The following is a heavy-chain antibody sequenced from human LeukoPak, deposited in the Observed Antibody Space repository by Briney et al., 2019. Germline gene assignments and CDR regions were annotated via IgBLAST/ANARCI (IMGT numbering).Heavy chain of an antibody. J-gene: IGHJ4*02. CDR3: ARYLTYYYGSSGYYHFDY. Sequence: ASVKVSCKASGYTFTSYDINWVRQATGQGLEWMGWMNPNSGNTGYAQKFQGRVTITRNTSISTAYMELSSLRSEDTAVYYCARYLTYYYGSSGYYHFDYWGQGTLVTVSS. CDR2: MNPNSGNT. CDR1: GYTFTSYD. D-gene: IGHD3-22*01. V-gene: IGHV1-8*03.